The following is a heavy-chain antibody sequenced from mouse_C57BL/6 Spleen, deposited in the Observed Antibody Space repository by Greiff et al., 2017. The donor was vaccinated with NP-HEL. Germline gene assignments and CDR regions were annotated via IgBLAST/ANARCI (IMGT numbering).Heavy chain of an antibody. CDR3: ARGDYGSSYGAMDY. J-gene: IGHJ4*01. CDR1: GYSFTGYY. D-gene: IGHD1-1*01. CDR2: INPSTGGT. Sequence: VQLKESGPELVKPGASVKISCKASGYSFTGYYMNWVKQSPGKSLEWIGEINPSTGGTTYNQKFKAKATLTVDKSSSTAYMQLKSLTSEDSAVYYCARGDYGSSYGAMDYWGQGTSVTVSS. V-gene: IGHV1-42*01.